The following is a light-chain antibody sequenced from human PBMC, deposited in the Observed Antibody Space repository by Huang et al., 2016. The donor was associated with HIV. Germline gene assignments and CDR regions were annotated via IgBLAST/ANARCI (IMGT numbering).Light chain of an antibody. Sequence: EIVLTQSPATLSLSPGERATLSCRASQSVSSYLAWYQQKPGQAPRVLIYDASYRAPGVPVRFSGSGSGTDFTLTISSLEPEDFAVYHCQQRTDWPAFGQGTRLEIK. CDR3: QQRTDWPA. J-gene: IGKJ5*01. CDR2: DAS. CDR1: QSVSSY. V-gene: IGKV3-11*01.